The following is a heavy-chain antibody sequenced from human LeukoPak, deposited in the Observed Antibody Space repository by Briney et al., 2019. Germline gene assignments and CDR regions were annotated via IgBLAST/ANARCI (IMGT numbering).Heavy chain of an antibody. D-gene: IGHD6-19*01. J-gene: IGHJ4*02. Sequence: GASVKVSCKASGYTFTSYAISWVRQAPGQGLEWMGWISAYNGNTNYAQKLQGRVTMTTDTSTSTAYMELRSLRSDDTAVYYCARDLAKYSSGWYAGGYWGQGTLVTVSS. CDR1: GYTFTSYA. V-gene: IGHV1-18*01. CDR2: ISAYNGNT. CDR3: ARDLAKYSSGWYAGGY.